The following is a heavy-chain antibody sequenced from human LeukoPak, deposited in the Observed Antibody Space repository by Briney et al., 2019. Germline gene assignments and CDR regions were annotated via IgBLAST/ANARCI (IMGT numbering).Heavy chain of an antibody. J-gene: IGHJ4*02. CDR1: GYTFTDYY. D-gene: IGHD3-22*01. CDR2: INPNSGGT. Sequence: ASVKVSCKASGYTFTDYYIHWVRQAPGQGLEWMGRINPNSGGTNFAQKFQGRVTMTRDTSISTAYMELSSLRSGDTAVYYCARHSGYHSTMYLDYWGQGTLVTVSS. V-gene: IGHV1-2*06. CDR3: ARHSGYHSTMYLDY.